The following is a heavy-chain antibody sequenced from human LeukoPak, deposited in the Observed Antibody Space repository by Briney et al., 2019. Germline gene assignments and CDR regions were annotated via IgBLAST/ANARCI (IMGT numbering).Heavy chain of an antibody. V-gene: IGHV3-72*01. Sequence: GGSLRLSCAASGLTFSDHYMDWVRQAPGKGLEWVGRSTNKANSYTAYYAASVKGRFTISRDDSKNSLYLQMNSLKTEDTAVYYCTSVSAGAIECWGQGTLVTVSS. CDR2: STNKANSYTA. J-gene: IGHJ4*02. CDR3: TSVSAGAIEC. D-gene: IGHD4/OR15-4a*01. CDR1: GLTFSDHY.